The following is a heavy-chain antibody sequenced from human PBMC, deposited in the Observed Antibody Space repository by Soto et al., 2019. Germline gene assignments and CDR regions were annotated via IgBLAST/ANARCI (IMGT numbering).Heavy chain of an antibody. V-gene: IGHV4-59*01. CDR2: IYDSGNT. J-gene: IGHJ4*02. CDR1: GGSISSYY. D-gene: IGHD2-15*01. CDR3: ARRMGTPGFDS. Sequence: SETLSLTCTVSGGSISSYYWSWFRQPPGRTLEWIGYIYDSGNTYYSPSLKSRVTISLDTSKNQFSLKLASVTAADTAVYYCARRMGTPGFDSWGPGTLVTVSS.